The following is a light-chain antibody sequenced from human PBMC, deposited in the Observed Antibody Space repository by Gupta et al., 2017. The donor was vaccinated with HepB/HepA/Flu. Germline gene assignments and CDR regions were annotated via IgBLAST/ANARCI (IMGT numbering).Light chain of an antibody. Sequence: SLPTPPPSLSGPPRHMVTISCTGSSSNIGTGYDVHWYQQLPGTAPKLLIYGDTTRPSGVPDRFSGSKSGTSASLAITGLQAEDEADYYCQSYDSSLTGSVFGGGTKLTVL. CDR1: SSNIGTGYD. CDR2: GDT. J-gene: IGLJ2*01. V-gene: IGLV1-40*01. CDR3: QSYDSSLTGSV.